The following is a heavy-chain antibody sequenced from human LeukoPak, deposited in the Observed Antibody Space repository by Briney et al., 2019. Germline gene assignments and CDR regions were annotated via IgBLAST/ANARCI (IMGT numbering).Heavy chain of an antibody. CDR2: IDPSDSYT. V-gene: IGHV5-10-1*01. CDR3: ASSPGWQDAFDI. CDR1: GYSFTSYW. D-gene: IGHD2-15*01. Sequence: GESLKISCKGSGYSFTSYWICWVRQMPGKGLEWMGRIDPSDSYTNYSPSFQGHVTISADKSISTAYLQWSSLKASDTAMYYCASSPGWQDAFDIWGQGTMVTVSS. J-gene: IGHJ3*02.